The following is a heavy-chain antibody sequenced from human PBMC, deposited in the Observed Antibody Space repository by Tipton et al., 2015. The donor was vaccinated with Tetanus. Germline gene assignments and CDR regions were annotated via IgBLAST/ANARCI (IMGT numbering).Heavy chain of an antibody. D-gene: IGHD2-2*01. V-gene: IGHV3-64*01. CDR2: ILGDDSST. Sequence: SLRLSCAASGFTFTRYPMHWVRHAPGKGLEYVASILGDDSSTLYASSMKGRFTITRDNSKNTLYLQMDSLRAEDTAVYYCARDDIVVVPAATNYYYYYGMDVWGQGTTVTVSS. CDR1: GFTFTRYP. CDR3: ARDDIVVVPAATNYYYYYGMDV. J-gene: IGHJ6*02.